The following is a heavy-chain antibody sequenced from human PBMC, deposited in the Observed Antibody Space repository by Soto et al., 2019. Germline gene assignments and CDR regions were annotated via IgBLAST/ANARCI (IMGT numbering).Heavy chain of an antibody. D-gene: IGHD1-7*01. Sequence: SETLSLTCAVSGYSISSGYYWGWIRQPPGKGLEWIGSIYHSGSNYYNPSIKSRVTISVDTSKNQFSLKLSSVTAADTAVYYCARNNWNYVSFDYWGQGTLVPSP. CDR2: IYHSGSN. J-gene: IGHJ4*02. V-gene: IGHV4-38-2*01. CDR1: GYSISSGYY. CDR3: ARNNWNYVSFDY.